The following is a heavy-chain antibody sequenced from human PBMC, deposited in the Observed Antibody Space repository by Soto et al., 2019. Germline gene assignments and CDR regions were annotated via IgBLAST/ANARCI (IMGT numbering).Heavy chain of an antibody. Sequence: GASVKVSCKASGYTFTSYGISWVRQAPGQGLEWMGWISTYNDNTNYAQKFQARVTMTTDTSTSTAYMELRSLRCDDTAVYYCVRVASTPFDYWGQGTPVTVSS. D-gene: IGHD2-2*01. CDR2: ISTYNDNT. CDR3: VRVASTPFDY. V-gene: IGHV1-18*04. CDR1: GYTFTSYG. J-gene: IGHJ4*02.